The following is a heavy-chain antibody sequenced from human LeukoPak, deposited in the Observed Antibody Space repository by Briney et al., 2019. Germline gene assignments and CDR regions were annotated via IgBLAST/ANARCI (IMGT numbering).Heavy chain of an antibody. J-gene: IGHJ4*02. D-gene: IGHD6-6*01. V-gene: IGHV3-30-3*01. CDR1: GFTFSSYA. CDR2: ISYDGSNK. CDR3: ARDPESSSFFDY. Sequence: GRSLRLSCAASGFTFSSYAMHWVRQAPGKGLEWVAVISYDGSNKYYADSVKGRFTISRDNSKNTLYLQMNSLRAEDTAVYYCARDPESSSFFDYGGQGTLVAVSS.